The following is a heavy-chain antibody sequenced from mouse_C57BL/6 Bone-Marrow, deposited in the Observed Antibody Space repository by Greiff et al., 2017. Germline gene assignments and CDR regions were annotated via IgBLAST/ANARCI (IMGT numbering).Heavy chain of an antibody. Sequence: EVHLVESGGGLVKPGGSLKLSCAASGFTFSSYAMSWVRQTPEKRLEWVATISDGGSYTYYPDNVKGRFTISRDNAKNNLYLQMSHMKSEDTAMYYCARDNTTVVATSDYFDYWGQGTTLTVSS. V-gene: IGHV5-4*01. CDR1: GFTFSSYA. J-gene: IGHJ2*01. CDR3: ARDNTTVVATSDYFDY. D-gene: IGHD1-1*01. CDR2: ISDGGSYT.